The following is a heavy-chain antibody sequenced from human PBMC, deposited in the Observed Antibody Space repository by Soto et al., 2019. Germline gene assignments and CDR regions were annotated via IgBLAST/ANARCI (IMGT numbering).Heavy chain of an antibody. CDR2: ISAHNGNT. CDR1: GYGFTTYG. Sequence: QVHLVQSGAEVKKPGASVKVSCKGSGYGFTTYGITWVRQAPGQGLEWMAWISAHNGNTDYAQNRRGRVTVTRDTSTSTAYMELRSLRSDDTAVYYCARGRYGDYWGQGALVTVSS. V-gene: IGHV1-18*01. CDR3: ARGRYGDY. J-gene: IGHJ4*02. D-gene: IGHD1-1*01.